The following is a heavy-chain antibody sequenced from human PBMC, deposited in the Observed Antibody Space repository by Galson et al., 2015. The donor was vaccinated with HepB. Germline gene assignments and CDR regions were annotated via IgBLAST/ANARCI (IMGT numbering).Heavy chain of an antibody. V-gene: IGHV5-10-1*01. J-gene: IGHJ6*02. CDR1: GYTFTNYW. D-gene: IGHD2-2*01. CDR2: IDPSDSYS. Sequence: QSGAEVKNPGESLRISCEGSGYTFTNYWITWVRRVPGKGLEWLGRIDPSDSYSNYNPSFEGHVTISVDTSIATAYLQWSSLTASDTAVYYCARRYCSSSSCSGAHFFYYGLEVWGQGTTVTVSS. CDR3: ARRYCSSSSCSGAHFFYYGLEV.